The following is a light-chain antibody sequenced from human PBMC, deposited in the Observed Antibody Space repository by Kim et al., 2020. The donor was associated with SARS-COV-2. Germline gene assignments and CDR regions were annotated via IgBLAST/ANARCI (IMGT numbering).Light chain of an antibody. CDR3: QAWDSSTVV. Sequence: VAPDQTASLTCSGDKLGDKYACWYQQKPGQSPVLVIYQDSKRPSGIPERFSGSNSGNTATLTISGTQAMDEADYYCQAWDSSTVVFGGGTQLTVL. CDR2: QDS. V-gene: IGLV3-1*01. CDR1: KLGDKY. J-gene: IGLJ2*01.